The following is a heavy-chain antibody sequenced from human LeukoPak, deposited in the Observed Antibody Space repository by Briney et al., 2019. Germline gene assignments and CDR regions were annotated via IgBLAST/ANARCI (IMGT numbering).Heavy chain of an antibody. CDR1: GFTFSSYA. CDR3: ARAAYYYGSGSYYSPFDY. V-gene: IGHV3-30*04. CDR2: ISYDGSNK. Sequence: PGRSLRLSCAASGFTFSSYAMHWVRQAPGKGLEWVAVISYDGSNKYYADSVKGRFTISRDNSKNTLYLQMNSLRAEDTAVYYCARAAYYYGSGSYYSPFDYWGQGTLVTVSS. J-gene: IGHJ4*02. D-gene: IGHD3-10*01.